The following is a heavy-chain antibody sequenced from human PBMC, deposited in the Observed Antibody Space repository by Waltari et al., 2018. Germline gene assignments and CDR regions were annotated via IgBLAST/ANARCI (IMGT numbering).Heavy chain of an antibody. CDR3: ARDTSEHIVVVTALPGAFDI. J-gene: IGHJ3*02. CDR1: GITFSSYA. Sequence: QVQLVESGGGVVQPGRSLRLSCAAPGITFSSYAMHWVRQAPGKGLEWVAVISYDGSNKYYADSVKGRFTISRDNSKNTLYLQMNSLRAEDTAVYYCARDTSEHIVVVTALPGAFDIWGQGTMVTVSS. V-gene: IGHV3-30-3*01. CDR2: ISYDGSNK. D-gene: IGHD2-21*02.